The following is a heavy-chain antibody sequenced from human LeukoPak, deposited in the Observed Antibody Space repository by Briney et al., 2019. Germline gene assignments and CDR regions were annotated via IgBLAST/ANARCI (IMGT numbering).Heavy chain of an antibody. Sequence: GGSLRLSCAASGFTFSNAWMSWVRQAPGKGLEWVGRIKTKVDGGTADYGTVVKGRFNISRDDSQNTLFLQVDSLKTEDTAVYYCATGNMYFWGQGILVIVST. V-gene: IGHV3-15*01. D-gene: IGHD2/OR15-2a*01. CDR1: GFTFSNAW. CDR3: ATGNMYF. CDR2: IKTKVDGGTA. J-gene: IGHJ4*02.